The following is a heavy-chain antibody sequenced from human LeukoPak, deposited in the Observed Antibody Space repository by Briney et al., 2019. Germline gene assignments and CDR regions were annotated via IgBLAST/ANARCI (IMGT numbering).Heavy chain of an antibody. CDR1: GGSISSSSSC. D-gene: IGHD1-1*01. CDR2: IYNRGST. Sequence: SETLSLTCTVSGGSISSSSSCWGWVRQPPGKGPEWIGYIYNRGSTSYNPSLKSRTAISRDTSTNQFSLRLNSVTAADTAVYYCARALPNWNPPDYWGHGILVTVSS. V-gene: IGHV4-61*05. J-gene: IGHJ4*01. CDR3: ARALPNWNPPDY.